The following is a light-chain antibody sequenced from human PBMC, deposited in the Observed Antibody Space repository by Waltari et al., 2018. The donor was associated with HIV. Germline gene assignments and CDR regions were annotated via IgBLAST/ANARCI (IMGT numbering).Light chain of an antibody. J-gene: IGLJ1*01. V-gene: IGLV1-47*01. CDR2: RDN. CDR1: SSNIGAAYD. CDR3: AAWDDTLSGPD. Sequence: QSVLTQPPSVSGAPGQTVTISCTGSSSNIGAAYDVHWYQQVPGPAPKLLIFRDNGRPSGVPDRFSGSKSGTSASLAISGLRSEDEADYYCAAWDDTLSGPDFGTGTKVTVL.